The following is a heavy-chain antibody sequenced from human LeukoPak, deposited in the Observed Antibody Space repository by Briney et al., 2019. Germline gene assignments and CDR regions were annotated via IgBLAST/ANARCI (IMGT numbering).Heavy chain of an antibody. J-gene: IGHJ4*02. CDR2: IYYTGSA. Sequence: SETLSLTCTVSGGSISTYYWNWIRQPPGKGLEWIGYIYYTGSANYNPSLKSRVTISVDTSKNQFSLKLSSVTAADTAVYYCARSGGYSSSWSLWGQGTLVTVSS. D-gene: IGHD6-13*01. V-gene: IGHV4-59*01. CDR1: GGSISTYY. CDR3: ARSGGYSSSWSL.